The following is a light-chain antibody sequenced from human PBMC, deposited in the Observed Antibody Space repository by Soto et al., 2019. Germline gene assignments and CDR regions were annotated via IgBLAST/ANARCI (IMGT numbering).Light chain of an antibody. CDR2: GAS. V-gene: IGKV3-20*01. CDR3: QQYDNSIT. Sequence: EIVLTQSPDTQSLSPGDSATLSCRASQSVSSTYLAWYQQKPGRAPRLLIYGASSRATGVPDRFIGSGSGTDFTLTISRLEPEDFAVFYCQQYDNSITFGQGTRLEIE. CDR1: QSVSSTY. J-gene: IGKJ5*01.